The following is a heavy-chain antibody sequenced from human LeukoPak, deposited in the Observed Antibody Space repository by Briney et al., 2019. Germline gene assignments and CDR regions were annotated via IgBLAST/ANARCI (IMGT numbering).Heavy chain of an antibody. J-gene: IGHJ4*02. CDR2: IYYSGST. CDR3: ARGLGTVAVAGYYFDY. CDR1: GGTISSSSYY. Sequence: SETLSLTCTVSGGTISSSSYYWGWIRQPPGKGLEWIGSIYYSGSTYYNPSLKSRVTISVDTSKNQFSLKLSSVTAADTAVYYCARGLGTVAVAGYYFDYWGQGTLVTVSS. D-gene: IGHD6-19*01. V-gene: IGHV4-39*07.